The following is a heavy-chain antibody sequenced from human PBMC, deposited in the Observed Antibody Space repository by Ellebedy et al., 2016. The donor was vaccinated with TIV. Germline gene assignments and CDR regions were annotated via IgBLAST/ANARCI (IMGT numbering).Heavy chain of an antibody. V-gene: IGHV4-39*01. D-gene: IGHD5-18*01. Sequence: GSLRLSXIVSGGSISSSSYYWGWIRQPPGKGLEWIGSIYDDGSTYYNSSLQSRVTMSVDTSKNQFSLKLSSVTAADTAVYYCARRGYSFGSYHFFDYWGQGTLVTVSS. CDR3: ARRGYSFGSYHFFDY. CDR1: GGSISSSSYY. J-gene: IGHJ4*02. CDR2: IYDDGST.